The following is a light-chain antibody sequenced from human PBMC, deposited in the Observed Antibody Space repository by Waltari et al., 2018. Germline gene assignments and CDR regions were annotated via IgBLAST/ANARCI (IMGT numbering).Light chain of an antibody. CDR1: SGHSSNA. CDR2: VNRDGSH. CDR3: QTWGTGILV. Sequence: QLVLTQPPSASASLGASVKLTCTLSSGHSSNAIAWHQQQPGKGPRYLMKVNRDGSHNKGDGIPDRFSGSSSGAERYLTISRLRSEDEADYYCQTWGTGILVFGTGTKVTVL. J-gene: IGLJ1*01. V-gene: IGLV4-69*01.